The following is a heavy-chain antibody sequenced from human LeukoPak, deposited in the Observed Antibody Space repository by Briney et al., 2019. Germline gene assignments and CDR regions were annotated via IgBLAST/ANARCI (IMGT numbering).Heavy chain of an antibody. CDR2: INHSGST. D-gene: IGHD3-3*01. CDR3: ARGRFLEWLLD. Sequence: PSETLSLTCAVYGGSFSGYYWSWIRQPPGKGLEWIGEINHSGSTNYNPSLKSRVTISVDTSKNQFSLKLSSVIAADTAVYYCARGRFLEWLLDWGQGTLVTVSS. V-gene: IGHV4-34*01. CDR1: GGSFSGYY. J-gene: IGHJ4*02.